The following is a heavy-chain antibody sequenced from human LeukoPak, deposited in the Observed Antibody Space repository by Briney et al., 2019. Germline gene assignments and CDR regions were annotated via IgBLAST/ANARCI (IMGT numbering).Heavy chain of an antibody. J-gene: IGHJ4*02. CDR3: GGVHGGNVYLTT. CDR2: ISYDGSNK. CDR1: GFTFSSYA. Sequence: GGSLRLSCAASGFTFSSYAMHWVRQAPGKGLEWVAVISYDGSNKYYADSVKGRFTISRDNSKNTLYLQMNSLRAEDTAVYYCGGVHGGNVYLTTGGQGPLVTVS. D-gene: IGHD3-9*01. V-gene: IGHV3-30-3*01.